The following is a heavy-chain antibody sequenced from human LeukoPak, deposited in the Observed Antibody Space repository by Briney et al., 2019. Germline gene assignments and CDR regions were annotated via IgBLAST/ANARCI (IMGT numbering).Heavy chain of an antibody. CDR3: ARLPRMGIYGIDV. V-gene: IGHV4-30-4*01. CDR1: GGSISSGDYY. CDR2: IYYSGST. Sequence: SETLSLTCTVSGGSISSGDYYWSWIRQPPGKGLEWIGYIYYSGSTYYNPSLKSRVTISVDTSKNQFSLKLSSVTAADTAVYYCARLPRMGIYGIDVWGQGTTVTVSS. J-gene: IGHJ6*02.